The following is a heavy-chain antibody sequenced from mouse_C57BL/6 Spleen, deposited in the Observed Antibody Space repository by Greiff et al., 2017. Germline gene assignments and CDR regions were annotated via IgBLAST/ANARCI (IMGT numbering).Heavy chain of an antibody. V-gene: IGHV1-61*01. J-gene: IGHJ2*01. CDR1: GYTFTSYW. Sequence: QVQLQQPGAELVRPGSSVKLSCKASGYTFTSYWMDWVKQRPGQGLEWIGNIYPSDSETHYNQKFKDKATLTVDKSSSTAYMQLSSLTSEDSAVYDCARNYGSRGDYWGQGTTLTVSS. D-gene: IGHD1-1*01. CDR2: IYPSDSET. CDR3: ARNYGSRGDY.